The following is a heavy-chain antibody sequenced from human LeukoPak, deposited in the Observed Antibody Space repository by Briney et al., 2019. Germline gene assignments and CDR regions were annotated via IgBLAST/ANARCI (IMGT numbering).Heavy chain of an antibody. D-gene: IGHD2-21*01. CDR1: GFPFSNAN. V-gene: IGHV3-15*07. Sequence: PGGSLRPSCAASGFPFSNANMNWARQAPGKGREWVGRIKPKTDGETTEYAAPVKDRFSISRDDSKSMMYLQMNSLKTEDTAVYYCITPLPYSAQGGQGTLVTVSS. CDR3: ITPLPYSAQ. CDR2: IKPKTDGETT. J-gene: IGHJ4*02.